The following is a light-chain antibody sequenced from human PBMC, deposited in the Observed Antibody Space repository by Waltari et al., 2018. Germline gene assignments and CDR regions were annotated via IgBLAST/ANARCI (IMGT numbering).Light chain of an antibody. V-gene: IGKV3-11*01. Sequence: EILLTQSPATLSFSPGERATLSCRASQSVSSYLAWYHQKPGQAPRLLIYDASNRATGIPARFSGSGSGTDFTLTISSLEPEDFAVYYCQQRSNWPITFGQGTRLEIK. J-gene: IGKJ5*01. CDR1: QSVSSY. CDR2: DAS. CDR3: QQRSNWPIT.